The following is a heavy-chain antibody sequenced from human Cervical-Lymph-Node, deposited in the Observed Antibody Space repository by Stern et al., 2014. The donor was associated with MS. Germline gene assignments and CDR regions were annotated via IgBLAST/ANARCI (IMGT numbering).Heavy chain of an antibody. CDR1: GFTFSNFA. V-gene: IGHV3-30-3*01. J-gene: IGHJ4*02. CDR3: ARDLGY. CDR2: ISTDGSAT. Sequence: VQLVESGGGVVQPGRSLRLSCAASGFTFSNFAMNWFRQSPDKGLQWLAAISTDGSATNYADSVKGRFPISRDNSKDTLYLEMNSLTTDDTAVFYCARDLGYWGQGTLVTVSS.